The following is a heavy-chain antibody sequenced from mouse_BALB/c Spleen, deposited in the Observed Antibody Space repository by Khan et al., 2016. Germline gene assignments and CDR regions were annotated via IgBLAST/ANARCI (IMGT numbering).Heavy chain of an antibody. CDR1: GYTFTDYY. V-gene: IGHV1-77*01. D-gene: IGHD1-2*01. J-gene: IGHJ4*01. CDR2: IFPGSGNT. Sequence: QVQLQQSGTELPRPGASVKLSCKASGYTFTDYYLHWVKQRTGQGLEWIGEIFPGSGNTYYNEKFKGKASLTADTSSSTSYRQLGSLTSEDSAVYFCARSYYGYFAMDYWGHGASVTVSS. CDR3: ARSYYGYFAMDY.